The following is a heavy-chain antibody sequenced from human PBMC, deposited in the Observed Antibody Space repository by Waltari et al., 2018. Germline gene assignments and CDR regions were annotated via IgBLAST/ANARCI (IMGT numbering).Heavy chain of an antibody. J-gene: IGHJ4*02. CDR3: ARDLRGDSYYDRSGDQGGY. CDR1: GGSISSSSYY. D-gene: IGHD3-22*01. CDR2: IYYSGST. V-gene: IGHV4-39*07. Sequence: QLQLQESGPGLVKPSETLSLTCTVSGGSISSSSYYWGWIRQPPGTGLEWIGSIYYSGSTYDNPSLQSRVTISVDTAKNQFSRKLSSVTAADTAVYYGARDLRGDSYYDRSGDQGGYWGQGTLVTVSS.